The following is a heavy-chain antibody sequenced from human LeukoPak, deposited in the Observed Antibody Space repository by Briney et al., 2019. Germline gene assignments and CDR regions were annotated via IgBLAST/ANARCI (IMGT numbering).Heavy chain of an antibody. CDR3: ARGSSSFLRDAFDI. V-gene: IGHV3-30-3*01. D-gene: IGHD6-6*01. J-gene: IGHJ3*02. CDR1: GFTFSSYA. CDR2: ISYDGSNK. Sequence: PGRSLRLSCAASGFTFSSYAMHWVRQAPGKGLEWVAVISYDGSNKYYADSVKGRFTISRYNSKNTLYLQMNSLRAEDTAVYYCARGSSSFLRDAFDIWGQGTMVTVSS.